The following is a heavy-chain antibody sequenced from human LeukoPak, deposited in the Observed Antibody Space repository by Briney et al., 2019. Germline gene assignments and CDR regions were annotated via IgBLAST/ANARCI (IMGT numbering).Heavy chain of an antibody. Sequence: GRSLRLSCAASGFTFSRFNLHWVRQAPGKGLEWVAVIWHDGSNKYYTDSVKGRFIISRDDSKNTLYLQMNSLKAEDTAVYYCARPDYGASGDYWGQGTLVTVSS. CDR2: IWHDGSNK. J-gene: IGHJ4*02. CDR1: GFTFSRFN. V-gene: IGHV3-33*01. D-gene: IGHD4-17*01. CDR3: ARPDYGASGDY.